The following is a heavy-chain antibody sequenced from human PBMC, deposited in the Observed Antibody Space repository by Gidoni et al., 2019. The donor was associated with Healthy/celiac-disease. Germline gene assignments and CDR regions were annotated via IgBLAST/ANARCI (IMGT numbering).Heavy chain of an antibody. CDR2: IRSKAYGGTT. V-gene: IGHV3-49*04. Sequence: EVQLVESGGGLVQPGRSLRLSCTASGFTFGDYAMSWVRQAPGKGLEWVGFIRSKAYGGTTEYAASVKGRFTISRDDSKSIAYLQMNSLKTEDTAVYYCTTPSVYYGSGSPTGYWGQGTLVTVSS. D-gene: IGHD3-10*01. CDR1: GFTFGDYA. CDR3: TTPSVYYGSGSPTGY. J-gene: IGHJ4*02.